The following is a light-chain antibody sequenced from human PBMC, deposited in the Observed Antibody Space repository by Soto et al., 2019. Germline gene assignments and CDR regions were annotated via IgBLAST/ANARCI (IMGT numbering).Light chain of an antibody. J-gene: IGLJ3*02. V-gene: IGLV1-51*02. Sequence: QSVLTQPPSVSAAPGQTVIIPCSGSSSNIGKNYVSWYQQFPGTAPKLLVYENDKRLSDIPDRFSGSKSGTSATLGITGLQTADEADYYCGTWDSSLTAGVFGGGTKVTVL. CDR2: END. CDR1: SSNIGKNY. CDR3: GTWDSSLTAGV.